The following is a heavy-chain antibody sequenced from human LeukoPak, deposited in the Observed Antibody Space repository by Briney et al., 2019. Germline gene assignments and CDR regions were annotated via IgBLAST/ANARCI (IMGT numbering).Heavy chain of an antibody. V-gene: IGHV1-69*05. CDR3: ARNYRPGVDPVMDV. J-gene: IGHJ6*03. D-gene: IGHD3-3*01. CDR2: IIPIFGTA. CDR1: GGTFSSYA. Sequence: GASVKVSCKASGGTFSSYAISWVRQAPGQGLEWMGGIIPIFGTANYAQKFQGRVTITTDESTSTAYMELSSLRSEDTAVYYCARNYRPGVDPVMDVWGKGTTVTVSS.